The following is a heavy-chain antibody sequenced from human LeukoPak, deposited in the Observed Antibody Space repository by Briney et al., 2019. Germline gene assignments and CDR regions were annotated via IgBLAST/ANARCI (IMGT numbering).Heavy chain of an antibody. V-gene: IGHV4-31*03. J-gene: IGHJ4*02. CDR2: IYYSGST. CDR3: ARESGAYGDYTFDY. Sequence: PSETLSLTCTVSGGSISSGGYYWSWIRQHPGKGLEWIGYIYYSGSTYYNPSLKSRVTISVDTSKNQFSLKLSSVTAADTAVYYCARESGAYGDYTFDYWGQGTLVTASS. D-gene: IGHD4-17*01. CDR1: GGSISSGGYY.